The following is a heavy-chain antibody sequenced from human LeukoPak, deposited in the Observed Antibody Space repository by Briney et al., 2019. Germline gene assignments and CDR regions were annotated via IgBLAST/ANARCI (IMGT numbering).Heavy chain of an antibody. Sequence: SETPSLTCTVSGGSISSGGYYWSWIRQHPGKGLEWIGYIYYSGSTYYNPSLKSRVTISVDTSKNQFSLKLSSVTAADTAVYYCARGTYYYDSSGYYFDYWGQGTLVTVSS. CDR2: IYYSGST. V-gene: IGHV4-31*03. J-gene: IGHJ4*02. CDR3: ARGTYYYDSSGYYFDY. CDR1: GGSISSGGYY. D-gene: IGHD3-22*01.